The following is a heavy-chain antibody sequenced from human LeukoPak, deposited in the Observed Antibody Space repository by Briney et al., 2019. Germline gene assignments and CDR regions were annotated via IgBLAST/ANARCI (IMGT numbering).Heavy chain of an antibody. CDR2: ISSSSSTI. V-gene: IGHV3-48*01. CDR3: ARDPFKGVGATPG. D-gene: IGHD1-26*01. CDR1: GFTFSSYS. J-gene: IGHJ4*02. Sequence: GGSLRLSCAASGFTFSSYSMNWVRQAPGKGLEWVSYISSSSSTIYYADSVKGRFTISRDNAKNSLYLQMNSLRAEDTAVYYCARDPFKGVGATPGWGQGTLVTVSS.